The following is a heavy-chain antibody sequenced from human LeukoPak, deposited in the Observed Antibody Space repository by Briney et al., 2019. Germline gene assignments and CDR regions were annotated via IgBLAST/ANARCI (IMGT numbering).Heavy chain of an antibody. CDR1: GYSFTSNY. J-gene: IGHJ4*02. V-gene: IGHV1-46*01. CDR2: IYPRDGST. Sequence: ASVKVSCKASGYSFTSNYIHWVRQAPGQGLEWVGMIYPRDGSTSYAQKFQGRVTVTRDTSTSTVHMELSGLRSEDTAVYYRARDQEAFDYWGQGTLVTVSS. CDR3: ARDQEAFDY.